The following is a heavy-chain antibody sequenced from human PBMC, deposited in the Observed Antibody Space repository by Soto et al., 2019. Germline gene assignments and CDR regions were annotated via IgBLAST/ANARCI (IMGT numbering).Heavy chain of an antibody. CDR2: IYYSGST. CDR1: GGSISSYY. Sequence: SETLSLTCTVSGGSISSYYWSWIRQPPGKGLEWIGYIYYSGSTNYNPSLKSRVTISVDTSKNQFSLKLSSVTAADTAVYYCARRRDYDFWSGYVGWLDPWGQGTLVTVSS. J-gene: IGHJ5*02. D-gene: IGHD3-3*01. CDR3: ARRRDYDFWSGYVGWLDP. V-gene: IGHV4-59*08.